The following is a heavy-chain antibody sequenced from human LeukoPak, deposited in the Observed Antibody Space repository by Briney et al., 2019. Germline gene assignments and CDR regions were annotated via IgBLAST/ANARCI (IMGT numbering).Heavy chain of an antibody. J-gene: IGHJ4*02. V-gene: IGHV3-21*01. CDR2: ISSSSSYI. CDR1: GFTFSSYS. D-gene: IGHD3-10*01. Sequence: PGGSLRLSCAASGFTFSSYSMNWVRQAPGKGMEWVSSISSSSSYIYYADSAKGRFTISRDNAKNALYLQMNSLRAEDTAVYYWARDGMVRGVFGRWGQGTLVTVSS. CDR3: ARDGMVRGVFGR.